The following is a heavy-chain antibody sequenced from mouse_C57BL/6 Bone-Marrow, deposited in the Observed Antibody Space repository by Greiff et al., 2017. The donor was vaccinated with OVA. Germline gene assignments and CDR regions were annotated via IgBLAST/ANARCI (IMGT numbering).Heavy chain of an antibody. CDR1: GYTFTSYW. V-gene: IGHV1-59*01. J-gene: IGHJ3*01. D-gene: IGHD3-2*02. CDR3: ARQTAQARFAY. Sequence: QVQLQQPGAELVRPGTSVKLSCKASGYTFTSYWMHWVKQRPGQGLEWIGVIDPSDSYTNYNQKFKGKATLTVDRSSSTAYMQLSSLTSEDSAVNYCARQTAQARFAYWGQGTLVTVSA. CDR2: IDPSDSYT.